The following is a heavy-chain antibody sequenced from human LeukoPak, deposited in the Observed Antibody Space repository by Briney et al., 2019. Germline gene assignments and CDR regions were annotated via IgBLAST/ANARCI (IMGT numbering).Heavy chain of an antibody. Sequence: ASVKVSCKASGGTVSSCIITWVRQAPGQGLEWMGWISAYNGNTNYAQKLQGRVTMTTDTSTSTAYMELRSLRSDDTAVYYCARAPSIAAAGTVAFDIWGQGTMVTVSS. D-gene: IGHD6-13*01. CDR2: ISAYNGNT. J-gene: IGHJ3*02. V-gene: IGHV1-18*01. CDR3: ARAPSIAAAGTVAFDI. CDR1: GGTVSSCI.